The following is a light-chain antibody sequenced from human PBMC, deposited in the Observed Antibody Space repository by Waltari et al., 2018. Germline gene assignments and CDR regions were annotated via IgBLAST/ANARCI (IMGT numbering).Light chain of an antibody. CDR3: CSYAGSTTSSVV. V-gene: IGLV2-23*02. J-gene: IGLJ1*01. CDR1: SSDVGGYSL. CDR2: AVT. Sequence: QSALTQPASVSGSPGQSITISCTGSSSDVGGYSLVSWYQQHPGKAPKLMIYAVTKRPAGVSLRCSGSKSGNTASLTISGLQTEDEADYYCCSYAGSTTSSVVFGTGTKVIVL.